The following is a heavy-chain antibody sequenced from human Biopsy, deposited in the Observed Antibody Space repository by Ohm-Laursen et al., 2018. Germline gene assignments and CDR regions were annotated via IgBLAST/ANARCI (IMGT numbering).Heavy chain of an antibody. CDR1: GFTFSSYG. J-gene: IGHJ4*02. CDR2: IWFDGSNK. Sequence: SLRLSCAASGFTFSSYGMHWVRQAPGKGLEWVAAIWFDGSNKNYADSVKGRFTISRDNSKNTLYLQMNSLRGEDTAVYYCAKCMTGGSNYYFHHCGQGTLVTVSS. V-gene: IGHV3-33*06. CDR3: AKCMTGGSNYYFHH. D-gene: IGHD2-8*01.